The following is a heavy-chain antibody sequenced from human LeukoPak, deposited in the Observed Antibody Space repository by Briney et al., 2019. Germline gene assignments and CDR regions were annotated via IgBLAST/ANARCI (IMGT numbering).Heavy chain of an antibody. CDR1: GFTFSSYA. D-gene: IGHD5-12*01. J-gene: IGHJ5*02. V-gene: IGHV3-23*01. CDR2: ISGSGGST. Sequence: SGGSLRLSCAASGFTFSSYAMSWVRQAPGKGLEWVSAISGSGGSTYYADSVKGRFTISRDNSKNTLYLQMNSLRAEDTAVYYCAKDLYGYVSNWFDPWGQGTLVTVSS. CDR3: AKDLYGYVSNWFDP.